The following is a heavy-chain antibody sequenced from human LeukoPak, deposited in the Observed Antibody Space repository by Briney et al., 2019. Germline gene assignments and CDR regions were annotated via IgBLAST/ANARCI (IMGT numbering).Heavy chain of an antibody. CDR2: IYYSGST. V-gene: IGHV4-59*01. CDR3: ARYNYYDSTFDY. D-gene: IGHD3-22*01. CDR1: GDSISSYY. Sequence: PSETLSLTCTVSGDSISSYYWSWIRQPPGKGLEWIGYIYYSGSTNYNPSLKSRVTISVDTSKNQFSLKLNSVTAADTAVYYCARYNYYDSTFDYWRRGTLVTVSS. J-gene: IGHJ4*02.